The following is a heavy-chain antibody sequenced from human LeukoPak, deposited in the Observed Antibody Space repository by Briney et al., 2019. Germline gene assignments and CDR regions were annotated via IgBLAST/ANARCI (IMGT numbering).Heavy chain of an antibody. V-gene: IGHV3-23*01. J-gene: IGHJ6*03. CDR2: ITSGGDTT. CDR1: GFTFSTSG. CDR3: AKIPYGDYVLDYYYYMDV. D-gene: IGHD4-17*01. Sequence: GGSLRLSCAASGFTFSTSGMSWVRQAPGKGLDWVSAITSGGDTTYYADSVKGRFTISRDNSKNTLYLQMNSLRAEDTAVYYCAKIPYGDYVLDYYYYMDVWGKGTTVTISS.